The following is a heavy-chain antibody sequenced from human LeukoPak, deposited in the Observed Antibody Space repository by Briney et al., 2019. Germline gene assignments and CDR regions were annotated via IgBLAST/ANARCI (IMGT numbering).Heavy chain of an antibody. D-gene: IGHD3-22*01. V-gene: IGHV3-30*02. CDR1: GFTFSSYG. Sequence: GGSLRLSCTASGFTFSSYGMHWVRQAPGKGLEWVAFIRYDGSNKYYADSVKGRFTISRDNSKNTLYLQMNSLRAEDTAVYYCAKDYNSFSYYYDSGPLDYWGQGTLVTVSS. J-gene: IGHJ4*02. CDR2: IRYDGSNK. CDR3: AKDYNSFSYYYDSGPLDY.